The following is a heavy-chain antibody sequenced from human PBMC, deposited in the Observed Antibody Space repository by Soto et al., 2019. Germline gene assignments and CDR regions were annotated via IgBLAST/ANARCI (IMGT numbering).Heavy chain of an antibody. CDR2: IYWDDDR. Sequence: QITLKESGATLMKPAQTRTLTCTFSGFSLSTTGVGVGCIRQPPGKGLEWLALIYWDDDRRYSPSLKSRLTITKDTSKNQVVLRMTNMDPVDTATYDCAHRLTSPYYYDDRKYPHGFDSWGQGTMVTVSS. CDR1: GFSLSTTGVG. D-gene: IGHD3-22*01. CDR3: AHRLTSPYYYDDRKYPHGFDS. V-gene: IGHV2-5*02. J-gene: IGHJ3*02.